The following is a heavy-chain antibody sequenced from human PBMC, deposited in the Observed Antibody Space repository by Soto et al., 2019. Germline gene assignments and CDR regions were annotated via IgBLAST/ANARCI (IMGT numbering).Heavy chain of an antibody. J-gene: IGHJ4*02. CDR2: IRSKANSYAT. D-gene: IGHD6-13*01. CDR3: TSGGSSWYSSLFDY. V-gene: IGHV3-73*01. Sequence: GGSLRLSCAASGFTFSGSAMHWVRQASGKGLEWVGRIRSKANSYATAYAASVKGRFTISRDDSKNTAYLQMNSLKTEDTAVYYCTSGGSSWYSSLFDYWGQGTLVTVSS. CDR1: GFTFSGSA.